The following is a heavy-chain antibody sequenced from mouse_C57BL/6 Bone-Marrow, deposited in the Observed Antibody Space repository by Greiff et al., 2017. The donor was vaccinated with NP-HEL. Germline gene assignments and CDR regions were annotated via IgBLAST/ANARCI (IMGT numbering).Heavy chain of an antibody. CDR2: IYPRDGST. Sequence: QVQLQQSDAELVKPGASVKISCKVSGYTFTDHTIHWMKQRPEQGLEWIGYIYPRDGSTKYNEKFKGKATLTADKSSSTADMKLNSLTSEDSAVYFCARPLYYYGSSPWFAYWGQGTLVTVSA. D-gene: IGHD1-1*01. CDR1: GYTFTDHT. J-gene: IGHJ3*01. V-gene: IGHV1-78*01. CDR3: ARPLYYYGSSPWFAY.